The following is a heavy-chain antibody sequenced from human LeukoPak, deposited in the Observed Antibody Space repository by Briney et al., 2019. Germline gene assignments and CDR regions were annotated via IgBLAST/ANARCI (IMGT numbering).Heavy chain of an antibody. Sequence: PGGSLRLSCAASGFTFSSYAMSWVRQAPGKGLEWVSAISGSGGSTYYADYVKGRFTISRDNSKNTLYLQMNSLRAEDTAVYYCAKDQEGYSGYDSPWYYFDYWGQGTLVTVSS. J-gene: IGHJ4*02. CDR1: GFTFSSYA. V-gene: IGHV3-23*01. D-gene: IGHD5-12*01. CDR2: ISGSGGST. CDR3: AKDQEGYSGYDSPWYYFDY.